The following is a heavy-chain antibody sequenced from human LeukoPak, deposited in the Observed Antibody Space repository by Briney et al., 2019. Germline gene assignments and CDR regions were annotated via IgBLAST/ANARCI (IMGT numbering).Heavy chain of an antibody. CDR1: GFTFSDYY. J-gene: IGHJ4*02. CDR3: ARDRYDYVWGSYRSFDY. CDR2: ISSSGSTI. V-gene: IGHV3-11*04. Sequence: GGSLRLSCAASGFTFSDYYMSWIRQAPGKGLEWVSYISSSGSTIYYADSVKGRFTISRDNAKNSLYLQMNSLRAEDTAVYYCARDRYDYVWGSYRSFDYWGQGTLVTVSS. D-gene: IGHD3-16*02.